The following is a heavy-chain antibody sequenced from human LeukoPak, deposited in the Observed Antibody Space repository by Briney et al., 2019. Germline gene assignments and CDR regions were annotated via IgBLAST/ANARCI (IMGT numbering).Heavy chain of an antibody. Sequence: PGGSLRLSCAASGFTFSSYAMHWVRQAPGKGRELVAVMSYDVSNKYYADSVKGLLTISRDNSKNTLYLQMNSLRGEDTAVYYCARGYGPWVYYGMDVWGQGTTVTVSS. D-gene: IGHD5-18*01. CDR3: ARGYGPWVYYGMDV. CDR1: GFTFSSYA. V-gene: IGHV3-30-3*01. CDR2: MSYDVSNK. J-gene: IGHJ6*02.